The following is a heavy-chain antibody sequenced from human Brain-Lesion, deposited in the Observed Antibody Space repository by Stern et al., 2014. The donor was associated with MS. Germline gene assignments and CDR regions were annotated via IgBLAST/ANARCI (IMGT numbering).Heavy chain of an antibody. Sequence: QVQLLQPGAEVKKPGASVKVSCKTSGYIFTGYYIHWVRQAPGQGLEWMAWINPTTGGTKYAQKFQGRVTMSRDTSISTAYVELSSLTSDDTAVYYCARDQRGITIFGVVTDYYYLGMDVWGQGTTVTVSS. D-gene: IGHD3-3*01. V-gene: IGHV1-2*02. CDR1: GYIFTGYY. J-gene: IGHJ6*02. CDR2: INPTTGGT. CDR3: ARDQRGITIFGVVTDYYYLGMDV.